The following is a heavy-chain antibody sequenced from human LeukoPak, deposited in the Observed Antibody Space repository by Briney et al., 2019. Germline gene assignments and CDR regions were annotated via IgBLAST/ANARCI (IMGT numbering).Heavy chain of an antibody. CDR2: ISSSGSTI. D-gene: IGHD3-10*02. CDR3: AELGITMIGGV. Sequence: GGSLRLSCAASGFTFSSYGMNWVRQAPGKGLEWVSYISSSGSTIYYAVSVKGRFTISRDNAKNSLYLQMNSLRAEDTAVYYCAELGITMIGGVWGKGTTVTISS. CDR1: GFTFSSYG. V-gene: IGHV3-48*04. J-gene: IGHJ6*04.